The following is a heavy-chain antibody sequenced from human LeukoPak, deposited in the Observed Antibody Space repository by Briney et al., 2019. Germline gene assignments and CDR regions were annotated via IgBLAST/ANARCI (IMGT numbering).Heavy chain of an antibody. J-gene: IGHJ3*02. CDR3: ARASSSFSDAFDI. D-gene: IGHD6-6*01. Sequence: PGGSLRLSCAASGFSFSSNWMSWVRQAPGKGLEWVANIMQDGSEKYYVDSVKGRFTISRDNAKNSLYLQMNSLRAEDTAVYYCARASSSFSDAFDIWGQGTMVTVSS. V-gene: IGHV3-7*01. CDR2: IMQDGSEK. CDR1: GFSFSSNW.